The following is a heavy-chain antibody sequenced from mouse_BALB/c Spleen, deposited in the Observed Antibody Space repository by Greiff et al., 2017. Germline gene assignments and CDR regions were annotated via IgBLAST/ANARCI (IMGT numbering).Heavy chain of an antibody. D-gene: IGHD4-1*01. CDR3: ARGMEKLTGTLDY. Sequence: VQLKESGPGLVKPSQSLSLTCTVTGYSITSDYAWNWIRQFPGNKLEWMGYISYSGSTSYNPSLKSRISITRDTSKNQFFLQLNSVTTEDTATYYCARGMEKLTGTLDYWGQGTTLTVSS. CDR2: ISYSGST. V-gene: IGHV3-2*02. CDR1: GYSITSDYA. J-gene: IGHJ2*01.